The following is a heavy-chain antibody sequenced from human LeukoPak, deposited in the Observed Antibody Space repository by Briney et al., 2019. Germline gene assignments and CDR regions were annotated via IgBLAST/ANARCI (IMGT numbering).Heavy chain of an antibody. Sequence: GGSLRLSCAASGFTFSSYAMSWVRQAPGKGLEWVSAISGSGGSTYYADSVKGRFTISRDNSKNTLYLQMNSLRAEDTAVYYCATPGYSSSWYKRPYYFDYWGQGTLVTVSS. CDR1: GFTFSSYA. V-gene: IGHV3-23*01. J-gene: IGHJ4*02. CDR3: ATPGYSSSWYKRPYYFDY. D-gene: IGHD6-13*01. CDR2: ISGSGGST.